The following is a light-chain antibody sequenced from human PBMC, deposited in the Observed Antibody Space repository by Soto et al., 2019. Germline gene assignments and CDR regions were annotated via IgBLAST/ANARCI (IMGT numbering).Light chain of an antibody. CDR3: SSYGGTNNVV. CDR2: EVT. CDR1: SSDVGGYKY. V-gene: IGLV2-8*01. Sequence: QSALTQPPSASGSPGQSVTISCTGTSSDVGGYKYVSWYQHHPGKAPKVVIYEVTKRPSGVPDRFSGSQSGNTASLTVSELQAEDEADYYCSSYGGTNNVVFGGGTKLTVL. J-gene: IGLJ2*01.